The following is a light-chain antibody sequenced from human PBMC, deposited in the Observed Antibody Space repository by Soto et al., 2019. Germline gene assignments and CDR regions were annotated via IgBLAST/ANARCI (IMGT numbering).Light chain of an antibody. Sequence: EIVMTQSPATLTVSPGERATLSCRASQRVASNLAWYQQKPGQAPRLLIYGASTRATGIPARFSGSGSGTDFTLTITRLEPEDSAVYFCQQYTGPPTTFGQGTRLEIK. CDR3: QQYTGPPTT. J-gene: IGKJ5*01. CDR1: QRVASN. CDR2: GAS. V-gene: IGKV3-15*01.